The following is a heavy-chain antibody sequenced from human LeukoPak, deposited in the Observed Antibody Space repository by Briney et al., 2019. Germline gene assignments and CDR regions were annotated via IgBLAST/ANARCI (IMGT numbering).Heavy chain of an antibody. CDR3: ARDWSSGWYSPTTGFDY. CDR1: GFTLRSQG. J-gene: IGHJ4*02. Sequence: QPGRPLTLFCAPSGFTLRSQGMQEPPHARGKAGEGVVFIWYDGSNKYSAESTKGRFTIYRDNSKNTLYLQMNSMRAEDTAVYYCARDWSSGWYSPTTGFDYWGQGTLVTVSS. CDR2: IWYDGSNK. V-gene: IGHV3-33*01. D-gene: IGHD6-19*01.